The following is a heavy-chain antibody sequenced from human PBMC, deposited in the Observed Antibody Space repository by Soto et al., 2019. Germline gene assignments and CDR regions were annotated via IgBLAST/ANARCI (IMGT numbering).Heavy chain of an antibody. CDR1: GFTFDDYG. V-gene: IGHV3-20*04. J-gene: IGHJ6*02. CDR3: ARRYCSSTSCPYYYGMDV. Sequence: EVQLVESGGGVVRPGGSLRLSCAASGFTFDDYGMSWVRQAPGKGLEWVSGINWNGGSTGYADSVKGRFTISRDNAKNSLYLQMNSLRAEDTALYYCARRYCSSTSCPYYYGMDVWGQGTTVTVSS. CDR2: INWNGGST. D-gene: IGHD2-2*01.